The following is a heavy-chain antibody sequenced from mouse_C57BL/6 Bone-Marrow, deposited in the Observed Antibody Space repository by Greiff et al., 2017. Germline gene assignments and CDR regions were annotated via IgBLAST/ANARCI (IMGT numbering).Heavy chain of an antibody. V-gene: IGHV1-72*01. J-gene: IGHJ4*01. CDR3: AREVLRYPYAMDY. CDR2: IDPNSGGT. CDR1: GYTFTSYW. Sequence: QQSCKASGYTFTSYWMHWVKQRPGRGLEWIGRIDPNSGGTKYNEKFKSKATLTVDKPSSTAYMQLSSLTSEDSAVYYCAREVLRYPYAMDYWGQGTSVTVSS. D-gene: IGHD1-1*01.